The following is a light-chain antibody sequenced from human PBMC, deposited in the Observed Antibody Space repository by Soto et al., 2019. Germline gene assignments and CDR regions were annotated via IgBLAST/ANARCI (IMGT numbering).Light chain of an antibody. Sequence: DMGLTHYPATLSLSPGERDTLSCRASQSVSSSFLAWYQQKPGQAPRLLIYGASSRATGIPDRFSGSGSGTDFTLTISRLEPEDFAVYYCQQYGSSPTFGQRTNVDIK. CDR1: QSVSSSF. CDR2: GAS. CDR3: QQYGSSPT. V-gene: IGKV3-20*01. J-gene: IGKJ1*01.